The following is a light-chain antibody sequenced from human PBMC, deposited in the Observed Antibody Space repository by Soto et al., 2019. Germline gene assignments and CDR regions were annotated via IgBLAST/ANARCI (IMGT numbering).Light chain of an antibody. CDR1: SSDVGAYNS. V-gene: IGLV2-14*01. CDR3: NSNNSNNHYV. J-gene: IGLJ1*01. CDR2: EVS. Sequence: QSVLTQPASVSGSPGQSITISCTETSSDVGAYNSVSWYQQHPGKAPKLMIFEVSNRPSGVSNRFSGSKSGNTASLTISGLRAEDEADYYCNSNNSNNHYVFGTGTKVTVL.